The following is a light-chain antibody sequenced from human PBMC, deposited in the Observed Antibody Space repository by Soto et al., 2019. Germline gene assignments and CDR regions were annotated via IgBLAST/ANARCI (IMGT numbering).Light chain of an antibody. CDR2: AAS. Sequence: AIEMNQSPSCLSGSVGYRVTMTCPASQGIRHDLGWYQQKPGKAPELLIYAASILQSGVPSRFSGSGSGTDFTLTITSVKPEDLAIYDCLQDYTYPRTVGGRTTVEIK. CDR3: LQDYTYPRT. CDR1: QGIRHD. J-gene: IGKJ4*01. V-gene: IGKV1-6*01.